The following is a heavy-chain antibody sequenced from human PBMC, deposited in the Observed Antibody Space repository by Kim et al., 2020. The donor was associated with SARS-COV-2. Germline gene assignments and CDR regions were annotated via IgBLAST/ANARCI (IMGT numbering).Heavy chain of an antibody. CDR2: ISGDGGST. Sequence: GGSLRLSCAASGFTFDDYAMHWVRQAPGKGLEWVSLISGDGGSTYYADSVKGRFTISRDNSKNSLYLQMNSLRTEDTALYYCAKDIDSGSYFYYYGMDVWGQGTTVTVSS. CDR3: AKDIDSGSYFYYYGMDV. D-gene: IGHD1-26*01. V-gene: IGHV3-43*02. CDR1: GFTFDDYA. J-gene: IGHJ6*02.